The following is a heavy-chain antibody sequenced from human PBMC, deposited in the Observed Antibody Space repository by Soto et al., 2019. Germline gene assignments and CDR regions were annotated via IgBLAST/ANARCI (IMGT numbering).Heavy chain of an antibody. CDR3: ARALVVPAAIPYYYYYYGMDV. CDR1: VYTLTCYY. V-gene: IGHV1-2*04. Sequence: SVNASCKSSVYTLTCYYMHWVRQAPGQGLEWMGWINPNSGGTNYAQKFQGWVTMTRDTSISTAYMELRRLRSDDKAVYYCARALVVPAAIPYYYYYYGMDVWGQGTTVTVSS. CDR2: INPNSGGT. D-gene: IGHD2-2*02. J-gene: IGHJ6*02.